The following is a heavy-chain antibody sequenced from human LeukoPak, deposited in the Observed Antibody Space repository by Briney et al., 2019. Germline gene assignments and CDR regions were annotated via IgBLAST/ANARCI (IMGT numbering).Heavy chain of an antibody. CDR1: GFTFRDHY. V-gene: IGHV3-72*01. Sequence: PGGSLRLSCATSGFTFRDHYMDWVRQAPGKGLEWVARTRTKAKDYTTGYAASVKGRFTVSRDESMHSLYLQMNSLKTEDTAVYYCARGPTVTFNYHYGMDVWGQGTTVTVSS. CDR3: ARGPTVTFNYHYGMDV. J-gene: IGHJ6*02. D-gene: IGHD4-17*01. CDR2: TRTKAKDYTT.